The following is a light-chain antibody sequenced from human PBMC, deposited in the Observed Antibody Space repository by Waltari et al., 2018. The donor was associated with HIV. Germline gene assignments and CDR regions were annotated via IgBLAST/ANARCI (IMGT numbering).Light chain of an antibody. CDR1: NLGS. CDR2: DNS. V-gene: IGLV3-21*02. CDR3: QVWDSNADHLVV. Sequence: SYVLTQPPSVSVAPGQTASIPCGGTNLGSVQWYQQKPGQAPVMVVYDNSGRPSGIPERFSGSNSGNTATLTISGVEAGDEADYYCQVWDSNADHLVVFGGGTKLTV. J-gene: IGLJ2*01.